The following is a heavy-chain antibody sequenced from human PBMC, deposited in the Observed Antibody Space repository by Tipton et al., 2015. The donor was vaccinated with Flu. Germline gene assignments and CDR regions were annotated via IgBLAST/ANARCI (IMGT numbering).Heavy chain of an antibody. Sequence: LRLSCSVFGESVTRYHWSWVRQSVAKGLEWIGRVAPRGSTHYNSALKSRVTMSVDTSKNRIFLSLTFVTAADTAVYYCARERRGGWPFYDAFDFWGQGTTVTVSS. D-gene: IGHD6-19*01. J-gene: IGHJ3*01. CDR3: ARERRGGWPFYDAFDF. V-gene: IGHV4-4*07. CDR1: GESVTRYH. CDR2: VAPRGST.